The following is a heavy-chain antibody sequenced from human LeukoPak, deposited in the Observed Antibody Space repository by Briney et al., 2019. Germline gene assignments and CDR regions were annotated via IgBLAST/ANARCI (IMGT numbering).Heavy chain of an antibody. Sequence: AGGSLRLSCAASGFTVSSNYMSWVRQAPGKGLEWVSVIYSGGSTYYADSVKGRFTISRDNSKNTLYLQMNSLRAEDTAVYYFARIVAGDWFDPWGQGTLVTVSS. J-gene: IGHJ5*02. V-gene: IGHV3-53*01. D-gene: IGHD3-22*01. CDR2: IYSGGST. CDR1: GFTVSSNY. CDR3: ARIVAGDWFDP.